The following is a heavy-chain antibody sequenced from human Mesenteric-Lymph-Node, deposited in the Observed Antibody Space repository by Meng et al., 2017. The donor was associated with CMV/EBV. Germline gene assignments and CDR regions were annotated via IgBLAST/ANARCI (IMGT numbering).Heavy chain of an antibody. D-gene: IGHD3-10*01. CDR2: INHSGST. CDR1: GSFSGYY. V-gene: IGHV4-34*01. J-gene: IGHJ2*01. Sequence: GSFSGYYWSWIRQPPGKGLEWIGEINHSGSTNYNPSLKSRVTISVDTSKNQFSLRLSSVTAADTAVYYCARSSYYYGSGSYFYWYFDLWGRGTLVTV. CDR3: ARSSYYYGSGSYFYWYFDL.